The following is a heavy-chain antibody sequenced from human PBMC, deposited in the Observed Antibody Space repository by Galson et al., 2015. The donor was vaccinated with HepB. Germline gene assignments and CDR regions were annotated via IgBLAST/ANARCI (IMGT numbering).Heavy chain of an antibody. CDR1: GFTFTSYN. CDR3: ASEAPDCGGDCYSEY. J-gene: IGHJ4*02. CDR2: ISADGKTA. V-gene: IGHV3-30*07. Sequence: SLRLSCATSGFTFTSYNMHWVRQSPVKGLEWSAIISADGKTAFYAESVKGRFTISRDKSKNTLYLQMNNLRADDSGVYYCASEAPDCGGDCYSEYWGQGVLVTVSS. D-gene: IGHD2-21*02.